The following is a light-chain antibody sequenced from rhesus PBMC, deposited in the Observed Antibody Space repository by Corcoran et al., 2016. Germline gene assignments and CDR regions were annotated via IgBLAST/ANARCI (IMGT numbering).Light chain of an antibody. CDR1: PGLSSW. CDR3: QQYSSRPLT. Sequence: DIQMTQSPSSLSASVGDTVTITCRASPGLSSWLAWYQQKPGKAPKLLLYKASSLQSGVPSRFSGSGSVTDFTLTISSLQSEDFATYYCQQYSSRPLTFGGGTKVEIK. J-gene: IGKJ4*01. V-gene: IGKV1-22*01. CDR2: KAS.